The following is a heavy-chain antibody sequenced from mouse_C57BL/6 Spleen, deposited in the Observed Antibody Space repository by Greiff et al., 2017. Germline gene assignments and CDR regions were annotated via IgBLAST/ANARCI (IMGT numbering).Heavy chain of an antibody. Sequence: QVQLQQPGAELVRPGTSVKLSCKASGYTFTSYWMHWVKQRPGQGLEWIGVIDPSDSYTNYNQKFKGKATLTVDTSSSTAYMQRSSLTSEDSAVYYCARDYGSSRPWYFDVWGTGTTVTVSS. CDR2: IDPSDSYT. CDR1: GYTFTSYW. V-gene: IGHV1-59*01. J-gene: IGHJ1*03. CDR3: ARDYGSSRPWYFDV. D-gene: IGHD1-1*01.